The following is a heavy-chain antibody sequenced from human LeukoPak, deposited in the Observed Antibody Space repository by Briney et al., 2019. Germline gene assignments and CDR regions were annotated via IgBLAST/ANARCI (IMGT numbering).Heavy chain of an antibody. J-gene: IGHJ6*03. CDR1: GFSLSTPGVG. D-gene: IGHD2-2*01. V-gene: IGHV2-5*02. CDR3: AHSLDSTSWYGYYYYMDV. Sequence: SGPSLVRPTHTLTLTFDFSGFSLSTPGVGVGWVRQPPGKALEWLGFVYWDDDKRYRPSLKSRLTITKDTSKSQVVLTVTNVAPEDTATYFCAHSLDSTSWYGYYYYMDVWGKGTTVTVS. CDR2: VYWDDDK.